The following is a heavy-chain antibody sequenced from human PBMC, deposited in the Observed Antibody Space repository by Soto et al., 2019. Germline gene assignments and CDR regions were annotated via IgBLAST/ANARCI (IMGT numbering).Heavy chain of an antibody. CDR3: ARGSPWELYDY. D-gene: IGHD1-7*01. J-gene: IGHJ4*02. Sequence: QVQLQESGPGLVKASETLSLTCTVSGGSTSPYYWSWLRQPPGKGLEWIGFIDYSGGARYNPSLKSRVTMSLDTSENQTSLKLSSMTAADTAVYFCARGSPWELYDYWGQGTLVTVSS. V-gene: IGHV4-59*01. CDR2: IDYSGGA. CDR1: GGSTSPYY.